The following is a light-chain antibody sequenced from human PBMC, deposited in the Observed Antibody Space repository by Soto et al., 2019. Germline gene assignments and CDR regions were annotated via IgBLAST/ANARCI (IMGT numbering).Light chain of an antibody. Sequence: SYELTQPLSVSVALGQTARITCGGNNIGSKNVHWYQQKPGQAPLLVIYRDSNRPSGIPERFSGSNSGNTATLTIGRAQAGDEADYYCQVWDSSTGVFGTGTKLTVL. V-gene: IGLV3-9*01. CDR3: QVWDSSTGV. J-gene: IGLJ1*01. CDR1: NIGSKN. CDR2: RDS.